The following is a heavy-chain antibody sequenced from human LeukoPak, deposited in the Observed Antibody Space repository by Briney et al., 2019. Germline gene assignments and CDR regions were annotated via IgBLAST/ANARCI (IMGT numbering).Heavy chain of an antibody. D-gene: IGHD4-17*01. J-gene: IGHJ3*02. CDR1: GGSISSYY. CDR2: IYTSGGT. Sequence: SETLSLTCTVSGGSISSYYWSWIRQPAGKGLEWIGRIYTSGGTNYNPSLKSRVTMSVDTSKNQFSLKLSSVTAADTAVYYCAMMDYGDYAAAFDIWGQGTMVTVSS. CDR3: AMMDYGDYAAAFDI. V-gene: IGHV4-4*07.